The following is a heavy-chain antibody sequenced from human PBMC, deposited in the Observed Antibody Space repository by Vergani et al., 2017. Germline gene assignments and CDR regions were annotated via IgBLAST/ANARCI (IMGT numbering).Heavy chain of an antibody. CDR2: ISGSGATS. CDR1: GFTFTSYA. J-gene: IGHJ3*01. Sequence: EVQLVESGGGLVKPGGSLRLSCVGSGFTFTSYAMNWVRQAPGKGLEWVSGISGSGATSYYAESMKGRFAMSRDNSKNSLYLDMSSLRAEDTAVYYCVRDVRVSRTWGQGTSVAVSS. CDR3: VRDVRVSRT. V-gene: IGHV3-23*04.